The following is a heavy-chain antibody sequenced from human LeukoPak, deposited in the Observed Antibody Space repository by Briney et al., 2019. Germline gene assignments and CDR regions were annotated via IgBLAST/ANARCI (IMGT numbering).Heavy chain of an antibody. J-gene: IGHJ4*02. D-gene: IGHD3-3*01. Sequence: PLSLTCTVSGGSISSGDYYWSWIRQPPGEGLEWIGYIYYSGSTYYNPSLKSRVTISVDTSKNQFSLKLSSVTAADTAVYYCASSDFWSGYSLDYWGQGTLVTVSS. CDR2: IYYSGST. CDR3: ASSDFWSGYSLDY. V-gene: IGHV4-30-4*08. CDR1: GGSISSGDYY.